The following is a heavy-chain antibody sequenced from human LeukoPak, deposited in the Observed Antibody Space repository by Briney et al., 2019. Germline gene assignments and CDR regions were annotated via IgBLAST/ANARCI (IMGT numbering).Heavy chain of an antibody. Sequence: GGSLRLSCAASGFTVSSNYMSWVRQAPGKGLERVSVIYSGGSTYYADSVKGRFTISRDNSKNTLYLQMNSLRAEDTAVYYCARANLDSSGYYYKYYFDYWGQGTLVTVSS. D-gene: IGHD3-22*01. CDR3: ARANLDSSGYYYKYYFDY. CDR1: GFTVSSNY. J-gene: IGHJ4*02. CDR2: IYSGGST. V-gene: IGHV3-53*01.